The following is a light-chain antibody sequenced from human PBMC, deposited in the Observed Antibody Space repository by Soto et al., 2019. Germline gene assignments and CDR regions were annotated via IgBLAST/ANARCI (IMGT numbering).Light chain of an antibody. Sequence: DIQMTQSPSTLTASVGDRVTITCRASQSINNWLAWYQQKPGKAPKLLIYRASSLENGVPSRFSGRGSGTEFIFTITSLQPDDFATYYCQQYSSASTFGQGTKVEI. CDR2: RAS. J-gene: IGKJ1*01. CDR3: QQYSSAST. V-gene: IGKV1-5*03. CDR1: QSINNW.